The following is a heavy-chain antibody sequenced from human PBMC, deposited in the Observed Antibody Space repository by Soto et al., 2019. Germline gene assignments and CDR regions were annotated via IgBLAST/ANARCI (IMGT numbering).Heavy chain of an antibody. CDR2: IYPGDSDT. CDR1: GYSFTSYW. Sequence: GESLKISCKGSGYSFTSYWIGWVRQMPGKGLEWMGIIYPGDSDTRYSPSFQGQVTISADKSISTAYLQWSSLKASDTAMYYCATARHDSGDYRAVNWFEPWGQGTLVTVSS. J-gene: IGHJ5*02. CDR3: ATARHDSGDYRAVNWFEP. V-gene: IGHV5-51*01. D-gene: IGHD4-17*01.